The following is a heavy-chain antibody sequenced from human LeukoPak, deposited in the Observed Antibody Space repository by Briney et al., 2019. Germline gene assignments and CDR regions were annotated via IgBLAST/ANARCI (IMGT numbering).Heavy chain of an antibody. J-gene: IGHJ4*02. V-gene: IGHV4-30-4*01. CDR1: GGSISSGDYY. CDR3: ARDLLNEGNHLDY. D-gene: IGHD4-23*01. CDR2: IYYSGST. Sequence: SETLSLTCTVSGGSISSGDYYWSWIRQPPGKGLEWIGYIYYSGSTYYNPSLKSRVTISVDTSKNQFPLKLSSVTAADTAVYYCARDLLNEGNHLDYWGQGTLVTVSS.